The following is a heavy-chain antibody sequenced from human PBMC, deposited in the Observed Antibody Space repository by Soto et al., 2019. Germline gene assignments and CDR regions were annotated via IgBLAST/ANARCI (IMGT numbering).Heavy chain of an antibody. Sequence: PSETLPLTCTVSGVSISRRSYYWGWIRQPPGKGLEWIGSINYSGSTYYNPSLKSRVTISVDTSKNQFSLKLSSVTAADTAVYYCARAGTFYDYVWADYWGQGTLVTVSS. CDR3: ARAGTFYDYVWADY. D-gene: IGHD3-16*01. V-gene: IGHV4-39*01. CDR1: GVSISRRSYY. CDR2: INYSGST. J-gene: IGHJ4*02.